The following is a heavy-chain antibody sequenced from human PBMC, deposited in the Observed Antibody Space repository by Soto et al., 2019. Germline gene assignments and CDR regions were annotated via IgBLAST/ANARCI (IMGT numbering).Heavy chain of an antibody. CDR1: GYTFTSYY. CDR3: ARGQYYDFWSGYYSYYYYGMDV. CDR2: INPSGGST. Sequence: ASVKVSCKASGYTFTSYYMHWVRQAPGQGLEWMGIINPSGGSTSYAQKFQGRVTMTRDTSTSTVYMKLSSLRSEDTAVYYCARGQYYDFWSGYYSYYYYGMDVWGQGTTVTVSS. J-gene: IGHJ6*02. V-gene: IGHV1-46*01. D-gene: IGHD3-3*01.